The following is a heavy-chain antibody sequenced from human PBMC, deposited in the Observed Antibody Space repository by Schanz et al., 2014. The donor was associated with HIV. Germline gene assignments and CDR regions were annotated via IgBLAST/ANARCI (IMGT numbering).Heavy chain of an antibody. CDR1: GGTLISTYG. J-gene: IGHJ5*02. D-gene: IGHD6-6*01. CDR2: IIPIFGTA. V-gene: IGHV1-69*01. CDR3: VGHGSSSS. Sequence: QVKLVQSGAEVKRPGSTVKVSCTASGGTLISTYGFSWARQAPGQGLEWMGGIIPIFGTANYAQKFQDRVTITADEPTSTAYMVLRGLRAEDTAVYYCVGHGSSSSWGLGTLVTVSS.